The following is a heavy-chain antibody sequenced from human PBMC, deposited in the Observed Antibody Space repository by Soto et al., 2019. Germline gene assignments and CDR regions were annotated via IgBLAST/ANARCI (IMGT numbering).Heavy chain of an antibody. CDR1: GFTFSNYV. D-gene: IGHD3-22*01. J-gene: IGHJ4*02. CDR2: ISGSGGST. CDR3: AKEDSSGNYPFFDY. V-gene: IGHV3-23*01. Sequence: EVQVLESGGGFVQPGGSLRLSCAASGFTFSNYVLTWVRQAPGKGLELVSAISGSGGSTYYADSVKGRFIISRDNSKDTVYLQMSSLRVEDTAVHYCAKEDSSGNYPFFDYWGQGTLVTVSS.